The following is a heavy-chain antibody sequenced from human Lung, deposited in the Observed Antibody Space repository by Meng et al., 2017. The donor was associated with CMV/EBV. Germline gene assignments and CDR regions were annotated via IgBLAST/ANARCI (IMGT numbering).Heavy chain of an antibody. D-gene: IGHD2-2*01. V-gene: IGHV3-23*01. CDR1: GFTFSSYA. CDR3: AKNHCSSPSCRVDY. J-gene: IGHJ4*02. Sequence: GGSXRLXCAASGFTFSSYAMSWVRQAPGKGLEWVSTISSSGGSTYYADSVKGRFTISRDNSKNTLSLQMNSLRAEDTAVYYSAKNHCSSPSCRVDYWGQGTXVTVSS. CDR2: ISSSGGST.